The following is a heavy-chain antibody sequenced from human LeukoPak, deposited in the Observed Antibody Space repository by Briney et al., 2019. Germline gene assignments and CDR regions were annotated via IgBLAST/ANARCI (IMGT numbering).Heavy chain of an antibody. V-gene: IGHV4-31*03. J-gene: IGHJ4*02. D-gene: IGHD6-13*01. CDR1: GGSISSGGYY. Sequence: SETLSLTCTVSGGSISSGGYYWSWIRQHPGKGLEWIGYIYYSGSTYYNPSLKSRVTISVDTSKNQFSLKLSSVTAADTAVYYCAREGIAAAGTIGYWGQGTLVTVSS. CDR2: IYYSGST. CDR3: AREGIAAAGTIGY.